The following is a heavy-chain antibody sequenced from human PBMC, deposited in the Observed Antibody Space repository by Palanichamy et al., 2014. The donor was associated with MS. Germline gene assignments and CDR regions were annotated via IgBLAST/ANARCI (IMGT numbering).Heavy chain of an antibody. CDR2: LSYGGT. CDR3: ARDVVVVAATPPQNHWFDP. V-gene: IGHV4-38-2*02. Sequence: QVQLQESGPGLVKPSETLSLTCSVSGYSISSGYYWGWIRQPPGKGLEWIWEYLSYGGTYYKSSLQSRVSISLDTSKNQFSVKLSSVTAADTAVYYCARDVVVVAATPPQNHWFDPWGQGTLVTVSS. J-gene: IGHJ5*02. D-gene: IGHD2-15*01. CDR1: GYSISSGYY.